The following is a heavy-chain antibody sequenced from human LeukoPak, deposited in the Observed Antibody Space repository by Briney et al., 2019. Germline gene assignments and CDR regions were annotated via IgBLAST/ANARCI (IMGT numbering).Heavy chain of an antibody. V-gene: IGHV1-18*01. CDR1: GYTFTSYG. CDR3: ASTNLRGSSSWYGAWTGSDY. J-gene: IGHJ4*02. CDR2: ISAYNGNT. Sequence: ASVKVSCKASGYTFTSYGISWVRQAPGQGLEWMGWISAYNGNTNYAQKLQGRVTMTTDTSTSTAYMELRSLRSDDTAVYYCASTNLRGSSSWYGAWTGSDYWGQGTLVTVSS. D-gene: IGHD6-13*01.